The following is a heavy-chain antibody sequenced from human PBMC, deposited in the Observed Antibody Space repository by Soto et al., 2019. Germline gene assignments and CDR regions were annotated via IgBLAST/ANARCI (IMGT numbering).Heavy chain of an antibody. CDR3: ARHERTYYDFWSGPSNWFDP. J-gene: IGHJ5*02. CDR2: IYYSGST. CDR1: GGSISSYY. V-gene: IGHV4-59*08. D-gene: IGHD3-3*01. Sequence: SETLSLTCTVSGGSISSYYWSWIRQPPGKGLEWIGYIYYSGSTNYNPSLKSRVTISVDTSKNQFSLKLSSVTAADTAVYYCARHERTYYDFWSGPSNWFDPWGQGTLVTVSS.